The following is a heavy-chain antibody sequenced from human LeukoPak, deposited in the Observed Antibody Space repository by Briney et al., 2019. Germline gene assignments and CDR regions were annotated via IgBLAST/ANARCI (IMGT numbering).Heavy chain of an antibody. Sequence: PSETLSLTCTVSGGSFSGYLWSWIRQPPGKGLEWIGEINHSGSTNYNPSLKSRVTISVDTSKNQFSLKLSSVTAADTAVYYCARGRSPPTYYYYYGMDVWGQGTTVTVSS. J-gene: IGHJ6*02. D-gene: IGHD3-10*01. V-gene: IGHV4-34*01. CDR3: ARGRSPPTYYYYYGMDV. CDR2: INHSGST. CDR1: GGSFSGYL.